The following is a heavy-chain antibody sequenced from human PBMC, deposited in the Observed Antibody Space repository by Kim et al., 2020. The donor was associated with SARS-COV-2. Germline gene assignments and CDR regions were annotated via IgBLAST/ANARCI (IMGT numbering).Heavy chain of an antibody. V-gene: IGHV3-30*18. CDR3: ANVSRDDAFDL. Sequence: GGSLRLSCAASGFIFSSYDMHWVRQAPGKGLEWVAIISYDGSDQYYIDSVKGRFTISRDNSRDNSENTLYLQMNSLRPEDTAAYYCANVSRDDAFDLWGQGTMVTVSS. J-gene: IGHJ3*01. D-gene: IGHD3-10*01. CDR1: GFIFSSYD. CDR2: ISYDGSDQ.